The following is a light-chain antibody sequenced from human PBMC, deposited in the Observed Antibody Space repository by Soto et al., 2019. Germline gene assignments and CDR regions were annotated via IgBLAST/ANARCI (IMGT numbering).Light chain of an antibody. CDR3: QKYNNTPWT. CDR1: QGINNY. CDR2: SES. V-gene: IGKV1-27*01. Sequence: EIQMTQSPSSLSVSVGDRVTVTCRASQGINNYLVSYQQKQGKVPHLLIYSESTLQAGVPSRFSGSGSGTDFILTISSMQPEEVVTYYFQKYNNTPWTLGQGTKVEIK. J-gene: IGKJ1*01.